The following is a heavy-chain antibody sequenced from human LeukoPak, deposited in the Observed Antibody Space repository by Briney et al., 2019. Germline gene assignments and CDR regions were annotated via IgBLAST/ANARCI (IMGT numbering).Heavy chain of an antibody. Sequence: SETLSLTCTVSGGSISSYYWSWIRQPPGKGPEWIGYIYYSGSTNYNPSLKSRVTISVDTSKNQFSLKLSSVTAADTAVYYCARGYCSGGSCYHFDYWGQGTLVTVSS. J-gene: IGHJ4*02. CDR1: GGSISSYY. CDR3: ARGYCSGGSCYHFDY. CDR2: IYYSGST. D-gene: IGHD2-15*01. V-gene: IGHV4-59*01.